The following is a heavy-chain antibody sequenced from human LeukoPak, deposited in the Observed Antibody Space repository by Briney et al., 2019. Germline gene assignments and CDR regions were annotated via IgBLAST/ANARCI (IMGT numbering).Heavy chain of an antibody. CDR2: IKTDGSGK. V-gene: IGHV3-7*01. D-gene: IGHD3-22*01. J-gene: IGHJ1*01. CDR3: ATYSSLNRREFQY. Sequence: GGSLRLPCEGSGFTFSNYWMGWVRQAPGKGLQWVANIKTDGSGKYYVDSVKGRFTISRDNAKNSLYLQMNSLRAEDTAVYYCATYSSLNRREFQYWGQGTLLTVSS. CDR1: GFTFSNYW.